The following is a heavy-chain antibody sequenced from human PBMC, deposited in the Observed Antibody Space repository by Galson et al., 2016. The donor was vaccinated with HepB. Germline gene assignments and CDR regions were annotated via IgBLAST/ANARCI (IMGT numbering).Heavy chain of an antibody. J-gene: IGHJ6*03. CDR3: ARVIRNFDFWSTYYYYMDV. Sequence: SVKVSCKASGYTFSNYGFTWVRQAPGQGLEWVGWISAYNGKTKYAQKFQGRVTMTTDTATTTGYMELRGLRSDDTAVYYCARVIRNFDFWSTYYYYMDVWGEGTTVTVSS. CDR2: ISAYNGKT. V-gene: IGHV1-18*04. CDR1: GYTFSNYG. D-gene: IGHD3-3*01.